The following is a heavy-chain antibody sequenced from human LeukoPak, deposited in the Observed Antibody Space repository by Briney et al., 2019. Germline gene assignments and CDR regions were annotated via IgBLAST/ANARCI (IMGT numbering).Heavy chain of an antibody. CDR1: GFTFNFFA. D-gene: IGHD1-7*01. CDR3: ARGSWNYGDFGFDY. Sequence: AGGPLRLTCAASGFTFNFFAMHWVRQAPGKGLEHVSAISSDGTSTYYGDSVKGRFTISRDNSENTVYLQMGSLRADDMAVYYCARGSWNYGDFGFDYWGQGTLVTVSS. J-gene: IGHJ4*02. CDR2: ISSDGTST. V-gene: IGHV3-64*02.